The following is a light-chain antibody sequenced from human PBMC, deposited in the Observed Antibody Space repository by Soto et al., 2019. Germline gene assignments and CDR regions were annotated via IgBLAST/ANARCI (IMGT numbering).Light chain of an antibody. Sequence: QSALTQDASVSGSPGQSITISCTGTSSDVGGYNYVSWYQHHPGKAPKLMIYEVSNRPSGVSNRFSGSKSGNTASLTISGLQAEDEADYYCSSYRSSSTPFVFGTATQLTVL. CDR3: SSYRSSSTPFV. V-gene: IGLV2-14*01. J-gene: IGLJ1*01. CDR1: SSDVGGYNY. CDR2: EVS.